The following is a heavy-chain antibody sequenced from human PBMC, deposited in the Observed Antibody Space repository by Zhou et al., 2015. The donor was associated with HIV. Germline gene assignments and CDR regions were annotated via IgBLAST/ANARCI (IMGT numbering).Heavy chain of an antibody. J-gene: IGHJ4*02. V-gene: IGHV1-8*01. CDR2: MNPNSGNT. CDR1: GYTFTSYD. Sequence: QVQLVQSGAEVKRPGASVEVSCTASGYTFTSYDVNWVRQVPGQGLEWMGWMNPNSGNTGFAQKFQGRLTMTTRTSTNTAYMQLSSLTSDDSAMYYCARDDSSGYHSFDYWGRGNPGHRLL. CDR3: ARDDSSGYHSFDY. D-gene: IGHD3-22*01.